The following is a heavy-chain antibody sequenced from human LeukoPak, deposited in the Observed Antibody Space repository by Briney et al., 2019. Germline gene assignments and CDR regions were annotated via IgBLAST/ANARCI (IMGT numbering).Heavy chain of an antibody. Sequence: PSETLSLTCTVSGGSISSYYWSWIRQPPGKGLEWIGYIYYSGSTNYNLSLKSRVTISVYTSKNQFSLKLSSVTAADTAVYYCARFGSEAFDIWGQGAMVTVSS. V-gene: IGHV4-59*01. CDR3: ARFGSEAFDI. D-gene: IGHD2-15*01. CDR2: IYYSGST. J-gene: IGHJ3*02. CDR1: GGSISSYY.